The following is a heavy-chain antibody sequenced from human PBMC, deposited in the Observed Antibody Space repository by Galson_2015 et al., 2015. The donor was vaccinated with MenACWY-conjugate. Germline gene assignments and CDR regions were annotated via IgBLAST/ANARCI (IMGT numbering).Heavy chain of an antibody. CDR2: ISYSGST. Sequence: SETLSLTCTVSGGSISSSGYFWGWIRQPPGKGLEWIGTISYSGSTHYNPSLNNRVTVSADTSKNQFSLNVNSVTAADTALYYCARRSARLTLGAFDIWGQGTMVTVSS. J-gene: IGHJ3*02. V-gene: IGHV4-39*01. CDR1: GGSISSSGYF. CDR3: ARRSARLTLGAFDI. D-gene: IGHD4-23*01.